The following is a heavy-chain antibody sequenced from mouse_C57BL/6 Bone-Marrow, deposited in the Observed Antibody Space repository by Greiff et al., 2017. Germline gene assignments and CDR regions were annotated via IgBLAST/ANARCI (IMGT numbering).Heavy chain of an antibody. V-gene: IGHV3-6*01. Sequence: DVKLQESGPGLVKPSQSLSLTCSVTGYSITSGYYWNWIRQFPGNKLEWMGYISYDGSNNYNPSLKNRISITRDTSKNQFFLKLNSVTTEDTATYYGARETGDYDGAWFAYWGQGTLVTVSA. CDR3: ARETGDYDGAWFAY. D-gene: IGHD2-4*01. CDR2: ISYDGSN. J-gene: IGHJ3*01. CDR1: GYSITSGYY.